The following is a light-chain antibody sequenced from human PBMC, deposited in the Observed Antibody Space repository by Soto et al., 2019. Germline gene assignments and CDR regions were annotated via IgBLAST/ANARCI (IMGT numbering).Light chain of an antibody. J-gene: IGLJ1*01. CDR2: DAR. CDR1: NVGGKS. V-gene: IGLV3-21*02. CDR3: QVWDTITHQYI. Sequence: SYELTQPPSVSVAPGQTARITCGGVNVGGKSVQWYQQKPGQAPVLVLYDARDRPTWIPERFSGSNSGHTATLIISSVEAGDEADFYCQVWDTITHQYIFGSGTKVTVL.